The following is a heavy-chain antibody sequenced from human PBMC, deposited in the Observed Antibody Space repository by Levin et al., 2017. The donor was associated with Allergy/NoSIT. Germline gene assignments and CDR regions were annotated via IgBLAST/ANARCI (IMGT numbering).Heavy chain of an antibody. CDR3: ARTLTTAGPYGMDV. CDR2: INHSGST. J-gene: IGHJ6*02. CDR1: GGSFSGYY. Sequence: SETLSLTCAVYGGSFSGYYWSWIRQPPGKGLEWIGEINHSGSTNYNPSLKSRVTISLDTSKNQFSLKVSSVTAADTAVYYCARTLTTAGPYGMDVWGQGTTVTVSS. D-gene: IGHD4-17*01. V-gene: IGHV4-34*01.